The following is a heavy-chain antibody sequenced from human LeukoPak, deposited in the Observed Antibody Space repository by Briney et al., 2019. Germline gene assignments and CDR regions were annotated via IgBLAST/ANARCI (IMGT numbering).Heavy chain of an antibody. CDR1: GYTLTELS. J-gene: IGHJ4*02. Sequence: ASVKVSCKVSGYTLTELSMHWVRQAPGKGLEWMGGFEPEDGETIYAQKFQGRVTMTEDTSTDTANMELSSLRADDTAVYYCAKEHDWLELSPGDYQFENWGQGTLVTVSS. D-gene: IGHD1-7*01. CDR2: FEPEDGET. V-gene: IGHV1-24*01. CDR3: AKEHDWLELSPGDYQFEN.